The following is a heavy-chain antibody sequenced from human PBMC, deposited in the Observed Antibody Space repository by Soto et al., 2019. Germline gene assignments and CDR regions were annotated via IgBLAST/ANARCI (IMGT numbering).Heavy chain of an antibody. CDR3: ARGDYGTGGYPFPYFDY. V-gene: IGHV1-2*02. CDR2: INPDSGAT. D-gene: IGHD2-8*02. Sequence: HEHLVQSGAEVKRPGASLKVSCKASGYRFTGYYIHWVRQAPGQGLEWMGWINPDSGATNYAQNFQGRVTRTSDTSISTASMDLTSLTSDDTAVYYCARGDYGTGGYPFPYFDYWGQGTLVIVSS. J-gene: IGHJ4*02. CDR1: GYRFTGYY.